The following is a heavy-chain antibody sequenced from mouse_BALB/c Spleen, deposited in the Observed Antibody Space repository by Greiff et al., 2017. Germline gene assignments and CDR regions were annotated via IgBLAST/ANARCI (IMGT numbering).Heavy chain of an antibody. J-gene: IGHJ3*01. D-gene: IGHD2-3*01. CDR2: INPSSGYT. CDR1: GYTFTSYT. Sequence: VQLQQSGAELARPGASVKMSCKASGYTFTSYTMHWVNQRPGQGLEWIGYINPSSGYTNYNQKFKDKATLTADKSSSTAYMQLSSLTSEDSAVYYCARWDDGYYEGFAYWGQGTLVTVSA. V-gene: IGHV1-4*01. CDR3: ARWDDGYYEGFAY.